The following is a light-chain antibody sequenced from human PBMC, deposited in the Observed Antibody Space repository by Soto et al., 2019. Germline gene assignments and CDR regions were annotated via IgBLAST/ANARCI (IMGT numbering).Light chain of an antibody. Sequence: DIQMTQSPSSLSASLGDRVTITCRASQSISSYVNWYQQKPGKAPNLLIYPASNLQSGVPSRFSGSGSGTDFTLTISSLQPEDFSTYYCQQSYTTPRTFGQGTKVEIK. J-gene: IGKJ1*01. CDR3: QQSYTTPRT. V-gene: IGKV1-39*01. CDR1: QSISSY. CDR2: PAS.